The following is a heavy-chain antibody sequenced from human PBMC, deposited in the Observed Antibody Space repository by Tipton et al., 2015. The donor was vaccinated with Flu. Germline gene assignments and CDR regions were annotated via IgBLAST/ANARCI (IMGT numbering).Heavy chain of an antibody. CDR1: GGSLSSYY. J-gene: IGHJ4*02. V-gene: IGHV4-4*07. Sequence: TLSLTCAVSGGSLSSYYWGWIRQPAGKGLEWIGRIYSSGTTKYNASLKSRVTMSVDPSKNQFSLRLNSVTAADTAVYYCARGSGSGTFLIFDLWGQGTLVTVS. D-gene: IGHD3-10*01. CDR3: ARGSGSGTFLIFDL. CDR2: IYSSGTT.